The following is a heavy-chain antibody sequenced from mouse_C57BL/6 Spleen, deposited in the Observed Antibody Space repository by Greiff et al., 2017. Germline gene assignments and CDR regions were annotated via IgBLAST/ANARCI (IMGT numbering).Heavy chain of an antibody. CDR2: IYPSGGST. V-gene: IGHV1-85*01. J-gene: IGHJ3*01. D-gene: IGHD2-13*01. CDR3: AKGEPGFDY. Sequence: QVQLQQSGPELVKPGASVKLSCKASGYTFTSYDITWVKQRPGQGLEWIGWIYPSGGSTKYNEKFKGKATLTVDTSSSTAYMQLTSLTSEDSAVYYCAKGEPGFDYWGQGTLVTVSA. CDR1: GYTFTSYD.